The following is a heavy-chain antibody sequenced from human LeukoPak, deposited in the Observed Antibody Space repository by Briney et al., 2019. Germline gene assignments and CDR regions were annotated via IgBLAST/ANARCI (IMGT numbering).Heavy chain of an antibody. Sequence: GGSLRLSCAASGFIFNNYAMHWVRQAPGKGLEWVSGITWNSDTIDYTDSVKGRFTISRDNAKKSLYLQMNSLRVEDTAFYYCTKGTSIVLATAYDYWGQGTLVT. D-gene: IGHD5-12*01. CDR2: ITWNSDTI. CDR1: GFIFNNYA. V-gene: IGHV3-9*01. CDR3: TKGTSIVLATAYDY. J-gene: IGHJ4*02.